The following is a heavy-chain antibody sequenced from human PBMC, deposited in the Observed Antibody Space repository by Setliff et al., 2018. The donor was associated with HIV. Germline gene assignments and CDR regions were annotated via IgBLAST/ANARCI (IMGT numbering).Heavy chain of an antibody. CDR2: LYGHSST. CDR3: AREIQFSATTYYYYHMDD. CDR1: GGSIGTGTHY. D-gene: IGHD5-18*01. J-gene: IGHJ6*03. Sequence: PSETLSLTCTVSGGSIGTGTHYWAWIRQPPGTGLEWIGSLYGHSSTYYTKSLKSRVTLSVDTSKNQFSLKVTSVTAADTAVYYCAREIQFSATTYYYYHMDDWGRGTTVTVSS. V-gene: IGHV4-39*07.